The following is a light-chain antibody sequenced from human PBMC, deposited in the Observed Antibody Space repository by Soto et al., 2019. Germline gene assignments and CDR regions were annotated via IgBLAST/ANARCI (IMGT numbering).Light chain of an antibody. V-gene: IGKV3-15*01. CDR2: AAT. CDR1: QSVSSN. CDR3: QQYNNWPT. J-gene: IGKJ1*01. Sequence: EVVMTQSPATLSVSPGERATLSCRASQSVSSNLAWYQQKPGQAPRLLFYAATTRATGIPARFGGSGSGTEFTLTISSLQSEDSAIYYCQQYNNWPTFGQGTKVEIK.